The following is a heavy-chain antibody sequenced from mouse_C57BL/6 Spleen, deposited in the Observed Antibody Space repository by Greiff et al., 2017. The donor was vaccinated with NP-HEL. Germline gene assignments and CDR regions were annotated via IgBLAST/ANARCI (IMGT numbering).Heavy chain of an antibody. Sequence: QVQLQQPGAELVMPGASVKLSCKASGYTFTSYWMHWVKQRPGQGLEWIGEIDPSDSYTNYNQKFKGKSTLTVDKSSSTAYMKRSSLTSEDSAVYYCARGGGSSSDYWGQGTTLTVSS. D-gene: IGHD1-1*01. CDR3: ARGGGSSSDY. V-gene: IGHV1-69*01. CDR1: GYTFTSYW. CDR2: IDPSDSYT. J-gene: IGHJ2*01.